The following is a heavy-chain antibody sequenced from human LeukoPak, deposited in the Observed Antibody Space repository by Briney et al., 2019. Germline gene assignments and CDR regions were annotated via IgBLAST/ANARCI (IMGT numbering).Heavy chain of an antibody. V-gene: IGHV3-21*01. CDR3: ARGGFTLIREDAFDI. CDR1: GFTFSNYD. D-gene: IGHD3-22*01. Sequence: PGGSLRLSCTVSGFTFSNYDMSWARQAPGKGLEWVASITTSSSHIYHAVSVRGRFTISRDNAKNSLYLQMNGLRAEDTAVYYCARGGFTLIREDAFDIWGQGTMVTVSS. J-gene: IGHJ3*02. CDR2: ITTSSSHI.